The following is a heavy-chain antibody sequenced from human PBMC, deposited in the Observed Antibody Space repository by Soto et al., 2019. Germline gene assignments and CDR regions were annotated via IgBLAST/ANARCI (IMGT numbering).Heavy chain of an antibody. CDR2: IYYSGST. V-gene: IGHV4-59*08. Sequence: SETLSLTCTVSGGSISSYYWSWIRQPPGKGLEWIGYIYYSGSTNYNPSLKSRVTISVDTSKNQFSLKLSSVTAADTAVYCCARTYSNYEDWFDPWGQGTLVTVSS. CDR3: ARTYSNYEDWFDP. D-gene: IGHD4-4*01. J-gene: IGHJ5*02. CDR1: GGSISSYY.